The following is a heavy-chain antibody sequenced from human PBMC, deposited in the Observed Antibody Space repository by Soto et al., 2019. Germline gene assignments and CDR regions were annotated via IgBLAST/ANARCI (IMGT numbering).Heavy chain of an antibody. Sequence: GGSLRLSCAASEFTFSTYAMSWVRQAPGKGLEWVSSIGSGGSPTYYTDSVKGRFTISRDNSKNTLYLQMNSLRAEDTAVYYCAKGALSTYFDWGQGTLVTVSS. D-gene: IGHD3-9*01. J-gene: IGHJ4*02. V-gene: IGHV3-23*01. CDR3: AKGALSTYFD. CDR1: EFTFSTYA. CDR2: IGSGGSPT.